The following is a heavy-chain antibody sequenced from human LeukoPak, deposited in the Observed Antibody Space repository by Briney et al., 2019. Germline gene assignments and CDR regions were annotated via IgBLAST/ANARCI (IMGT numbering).Heavy chain of an antibody. CDR1: GGSFSGYY. D-gene: IGHD2-15*01. CDR3: ASSCSGGSCSTPTRLDY. J-gene: IGHJ4*02. V-gene: IGHV4-34*01. CDR2: INHSGST. Sequence: PSETLSLTCAVYGGSFSGYYWSWIRQPPGKGLEWIGEINHSGSTNYNPSLKSRVTISVDTSKNQFSLKLSSVTAADTAVYYCASSCSGGSCSTPTRLDYWGQGTLVTVSS.